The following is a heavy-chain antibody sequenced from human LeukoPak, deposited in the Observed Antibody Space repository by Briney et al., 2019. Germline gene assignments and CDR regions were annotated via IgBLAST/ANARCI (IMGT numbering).Heavy chain of an antibody. D-gene: IGHD5-12*01. Sequence: PSETLSLTCTVSGYSISSGFYWGWIRQPPGEGLEWIGNIQHSGSAYYNPSLKSRVTISVDTSKNQFSLKLNSVTAADTALYYCARQTIVATSYFDYWGQGTLVTVSS. CDR2: IQHSGSA. J-gene: IGHJ4*02. CDR3: ARQTIVATSYFDY. V-gene: IGHV4-38-2*02. CDR1: GYSISSGFY.